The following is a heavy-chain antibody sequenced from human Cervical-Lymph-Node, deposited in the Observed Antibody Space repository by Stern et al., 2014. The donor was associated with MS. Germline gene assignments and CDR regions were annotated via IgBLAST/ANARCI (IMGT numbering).Heavy chain of an antibody. J-gene: IGHJ5*02. V-gene: IGHV7-4-1*02. Sequence: VQLEETGSELKKPGASVTISCKASGYTFTKYLIHWVRQAPGQGLEWMGWINSHPWAPMYARDFAGRFVFSLDTSVTTAYLQISRLKTEDTAVYYCARDMSDFWSDYGHNWFDPWGQGTLVTVSS. D-gene: IGHD3-3*01. CDR3: ARDMSDFWSDYGHNWFDP. CDR1: GYTFTKYL. CDR2: INSHPWAP.